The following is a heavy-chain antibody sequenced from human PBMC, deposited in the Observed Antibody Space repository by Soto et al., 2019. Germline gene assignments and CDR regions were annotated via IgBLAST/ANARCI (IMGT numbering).Heavy chain of an antibody. CDR2: IYPGDSDT. J-gene: IGHJ6*02. D-gene: IGHD3-10*01. Sequence: GESLKISWKASGYSFTTYWIGWVRQMPGRGLEWMGIIYPGDSDTRYSPSFQGQVTISADKSISTTYLQWSSLKASDTAMYYCARHGSSSTSNYYYYGMDVWGQGTTVTVSS. CDR1: GYSFTTYW. CDR3: ARHGSSSTSNYYYYGMDV. V-gene: IGHV5-51*01.